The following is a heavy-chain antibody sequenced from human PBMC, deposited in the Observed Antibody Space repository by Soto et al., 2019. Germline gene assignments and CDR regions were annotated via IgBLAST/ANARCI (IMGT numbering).Heavy chain of an antibody. CDR2: IYYSGST. D-gene: IGHD4-17*01. J-gene: IGHJ5*02. V-gene: IGHV4-31*03. CDR1: GGSISSGGYY. CDR3: ARGPRAHGDNAWFDA. Sequence: QVQLQESGPGLVKPSQTLSLTCTVSGGSISSGGYYWSWIRQHPGKGLEWIGYIYYSGSTYYNPSLRSRVTISVDTSKNQFSLKLSSVTAADTAVYYCARGPRAHGDNAWFDAWGQGTLVTVSS.